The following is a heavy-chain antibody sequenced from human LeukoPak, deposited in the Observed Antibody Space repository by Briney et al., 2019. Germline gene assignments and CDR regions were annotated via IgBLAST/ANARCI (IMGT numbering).Heavy chain of an antibody. D-gene: IGHD1-1*01. CDR2: IKQDGSKK. Sequence: GGSLRLSCVASGFPFSSYWMTWVRQAPGKGLEWVANIKQDGSKKSYVDSVKGRFTISRDNAKNSLYLQMNSLRAEDTAVYYCARVNINNWHSCDYWGQGTLVTVSS. V-gene: IGHV3-7*01. J-gene: IGHJ4*02. CDR3: ARVNINNWHSCDY. CDR1: GFPFSSYW.